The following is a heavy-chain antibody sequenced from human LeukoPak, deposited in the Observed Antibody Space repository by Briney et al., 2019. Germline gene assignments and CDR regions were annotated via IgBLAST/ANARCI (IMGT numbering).Heavy chain of an antibody. J-gene: IGHJ6*02. V-gene: IGHV1-69*04. CDR2: IIPLFGIV. D-gene: IGHD5-18*01. CDR3: ARIPSGDVDTAMVMYYHYGMDV. CDR1: GGTFSSYA. Sequence: SVRVSCKASGGTFSSYAISWVRQAPEQGLEWMGRIIPLFGIVNYAQEFRDRVTITADKSTSTAYMEVSSLRSEDTAVYYCARIPSGDVDTAMVMYYHYGMDVWGQGTTVTVSS.